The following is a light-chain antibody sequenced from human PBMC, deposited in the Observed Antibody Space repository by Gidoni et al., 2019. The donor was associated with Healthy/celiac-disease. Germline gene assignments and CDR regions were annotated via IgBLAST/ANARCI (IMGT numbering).Light chain of an antibody. CDR1: QSVLYSSNNKNY. CDR3: QQYYSTLIT. J-gene: IGKJ3*01. CDR2: WAS. V-gene: IGKV4-1*01. Sequence: DIVMTQSPDSLAVSLGERATINCKSSQSVLYSSNNKNYLAWYQQKPGQPPKLLIYWASTRESGVPERFSGSGSGTDFTLTISSLQAEDVAVYYCQQYYSTLITFXPXTKVDIK.